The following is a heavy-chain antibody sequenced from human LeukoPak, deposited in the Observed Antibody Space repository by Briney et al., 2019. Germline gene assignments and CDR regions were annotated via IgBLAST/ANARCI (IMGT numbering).Heavy chain of an antibody. D-gene: IGHD5-24*01. CDR3: ARQDGYGLYYFDY. CDR1: GYSFTSYW. Sequence: HGESLKISCKGSGYSFTSYWISWVRQMPGKGLEWMGRIDPSDSYTNYSPSFQGHVTISADKSISTAYLQWSSLKASDNAMYYCARQDGYGLYYFDYWGRGALVTVSS. J-gene: IGHJ4*02. CDR2: IDPSDSYT. V-gene: IGHV5-10-1*01.